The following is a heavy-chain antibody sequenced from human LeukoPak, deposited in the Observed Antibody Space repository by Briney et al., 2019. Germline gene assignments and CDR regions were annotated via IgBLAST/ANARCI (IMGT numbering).Heavy chain of an antibody. CDR2: ISGSGGST. CDR1: GFTFSSYA. CDR3: GRCSSASCYRFDP. V-gene: IGHV3-23*01. J-gene: IGHJ5*02. D-gene: IGHD2-2*01. Sequence: TGGALRLSCAASGFTFSSYAMSWVRQAPGKGLEWVSAISGSGGSTYYADSVKGRFTISRDNSKNTLYVQMNSLRAEDTAVYYCGRCSSASCYRFDPWGQGTLVTVSS.